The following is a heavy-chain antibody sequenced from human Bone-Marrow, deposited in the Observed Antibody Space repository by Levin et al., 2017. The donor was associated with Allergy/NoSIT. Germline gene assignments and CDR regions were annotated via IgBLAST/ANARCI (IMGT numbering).Heavy chain of an antibody. CDR1: GYTFTGYY. J-gene: IGHJ4*02. Sequence: GESLKISCKASGYTFTGYYMHWVRQAPGQGLEWMGWINPNSGGTNYAQKFQGRVTMTRDTCISTAYMELSRQRSDDTVVNYCARERWAGGFDYWGQGTLVTVSS. CDR3: ARERWAGGFDY. D-gene: IGHD1-26*01. V-gene: IGHV1-2*02. CDR2: INPNSGGT.